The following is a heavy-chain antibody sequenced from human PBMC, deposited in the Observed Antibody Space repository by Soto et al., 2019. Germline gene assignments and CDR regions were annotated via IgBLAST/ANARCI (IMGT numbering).Heavy chain of an antibody. CDR1: GYTFTSYY. CDR3: ARAGSTSPHDS. V-gene: IGHV1-46*01. D-gene: IGHD6-6*01. J-gene: IGHJ5*01. CDR2: INPSGGST. Sequence: QVQLVQSGAEVKKPGASVKVSCKASGYTFTSYYMHWVRQAPGQGLEWMGIINPSGGSTGYAQKFQGSVTMSRDTSTSTAYREPTSLSSDDTPVEYCARAGSTSPHDSWGQGTLVTVSS.